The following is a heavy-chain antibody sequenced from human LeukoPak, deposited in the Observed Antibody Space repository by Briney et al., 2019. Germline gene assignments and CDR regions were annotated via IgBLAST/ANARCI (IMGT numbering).Heavy chain of an antibody. Sequence: GASVKVSCKASGYTFTSYAMHWVRQAPGQRLEWMGWINAGNGNTKYSQKFQGRVTITRDTSASTAYMELRSLRSDDTAVYYCAACHGDYLYYYYGMDVWGQGTTVTVSS. CDR1: GYTFTSYA. J-gene: IGHJ6*02. CDR2: INAGNGNT. V-gene: IGHV1-3*01. CDR3: AACHGDYLYYYYGMDV. D-gene: IGHD4-17*01.